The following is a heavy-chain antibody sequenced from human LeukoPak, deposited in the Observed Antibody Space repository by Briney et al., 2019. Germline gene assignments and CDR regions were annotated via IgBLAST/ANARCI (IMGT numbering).Heavy chain of an antibody. Sequence: SVKVSCKASGGTFSSYAISWVRQAPGQGLEWMGGIIPIFGTANYAQKFQGRVTITADESTSTAYMELSSLRSEDTAVYYCATPGPYYYDSSGYLPRNYYYYGMDVWGQGTTVTVSS. CDR3: ATPGPYYYDSSGYLPRNYYYYGMDV. J-gene: IGHJ6*02. CDR2: IIPIFGTA. CDR1: GGTFSSYA. D-gene: IGHD3-22*01. V-gene: IGHV1-69*13.